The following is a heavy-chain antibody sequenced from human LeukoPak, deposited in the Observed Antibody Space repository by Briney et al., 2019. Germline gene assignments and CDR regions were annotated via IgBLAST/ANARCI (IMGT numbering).Heavy chain of an antibody. CDR3: AYQREDYYDSSGLFDY. CDR1: GFTFSGSA. J-gene: IGHJ4*02. V-gene: IGHV3-73*01. CDR2: IRSKAHNYAT. D-gene: IGHD3-22*01. Sequence: GGSLRLSCAASGFTFSGSAMHWVRQASGKGLEWIGRIRSKAHNYATVYAASVKGRFTISRDDSKNMAYLQMNSLRAEDTAVYYCAYQREDYYDSSGLFDYWGQGTLVTVSS.